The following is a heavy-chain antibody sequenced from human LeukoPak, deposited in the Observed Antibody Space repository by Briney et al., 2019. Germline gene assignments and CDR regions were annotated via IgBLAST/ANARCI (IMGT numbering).Heavy chain of an antibody. CDR1: GGSISSSSYY. D-gene: IGHD2-2*01. Sequence: SETLSLTCTVSGGSISSSSYYWGWIRQPPGKGLEWIGSIYYSGSTYYNPSLKSRVTISVDTSKNQFSLKLSSVTAADTAVYYCARDFGYCSSTSCPETFWGQGTMVTVSS. J-gene: IGHJ3*01. V-gene: IGHV4-39*07. CDR3: ARDFGYCSSTSCPETF. CDR2: IYYSGST.